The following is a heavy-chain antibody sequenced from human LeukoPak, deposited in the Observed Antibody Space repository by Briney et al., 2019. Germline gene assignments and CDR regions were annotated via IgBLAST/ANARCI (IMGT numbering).Heavy chain of an antibody. V-gene: IGHV3-49*03. Sequence: GGSLRLSCTASGFTFGDYAMSWFRQAPGKGLEWVGFIRSKAYGGTTEYAASVKGRFTISRDDSKSIAYLQMNSLKTEDTAVYYRTRDYGYYYDSSGYPFDYWGQGTLVTVSS. CDR1: GFTFGDYA. D-gene: IGHD3-22*01. J-gene: IGHJ4*02. CDR2: IRSKAYGGTT. CDR3: TRDYGYYYDSSGYPFDY.